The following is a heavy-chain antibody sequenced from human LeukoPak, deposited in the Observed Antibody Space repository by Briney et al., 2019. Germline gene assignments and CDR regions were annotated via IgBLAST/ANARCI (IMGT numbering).Heavy chain of an antibody. Sequence: GGSLRLSCAASGFTFSSYSMNWVRQAPGKGLEWVSSISSSSSYIYYADSVKGRFTISRDNSKNTLYLQMNSLRAEDTAVYYCAKPPSTGMPFDYWGQGTLVTVSS. CDR3: AKPPSTGMPFDY. V-gene: IGHV3-21*04. J-gene: IGHJ4*02. CDR1: GFTFSSYS. D-gene: IGHD3-10*01. CDR2: ISSSSSYI.